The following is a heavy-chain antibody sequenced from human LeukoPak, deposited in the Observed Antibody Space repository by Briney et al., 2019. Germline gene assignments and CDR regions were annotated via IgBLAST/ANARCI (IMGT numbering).Heavy chain of an antibody. CDR1: GGSISSGDYS. Sequence: SQTLSLTCTDSGGSISSGDYSWSWIRQPPGKGLEWIGYIYYSGSTYYNPSLKSRVTISVDTSKNQFSLKLSSVTAADTAVYYCAASGGDCYWFDPWGQGTLVTVSS. V-gene: IGHV4-30-4*01. D-gene: IGHD2-21*02. J-gene: IGHJ5*02. CDR3: AASGGDCYWFDP. CDR2: IYYSGST.